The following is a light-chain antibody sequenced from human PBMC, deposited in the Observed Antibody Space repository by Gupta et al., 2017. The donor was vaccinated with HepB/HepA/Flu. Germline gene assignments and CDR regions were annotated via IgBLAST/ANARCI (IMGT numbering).Light chain of an antibody. CDR1: QSVNNR. Sequence: ETVMTQTPATLSVSPGERVTLSCRASQSVNNRLAWYQQKPGQAPRLLIYGASTRATGIPARFSGSGSGTEFTLTISSLQSEDFAVYSCQQYNDWKIFGPGTKVDIK. CDR2: GAS. V-gene: IGKV3-15*01. CDR3: QQYNDWKI. J-gene: IGKJ3*01.